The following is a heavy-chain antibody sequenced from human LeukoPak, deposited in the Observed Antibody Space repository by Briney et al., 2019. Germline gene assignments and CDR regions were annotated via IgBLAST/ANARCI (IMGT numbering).Heavy chain of an antibody. Sequence: GGSLRLSCAASGFTFSIYAMSWGRQAPGKGLEWVSTISDSGANTYYADSVRGRFTISRDNSKNTLYLQKNSLRADDTAIYYCAKSMTLQWRGFFDLWGRGTHVTVSS. V-gene: IGHV3-23*01. J-gene: IGHJ2*01. CDR1: GFTFSIYA. D-gene: IGHD6-19*01. CDR3: AKSMTLQWRGFFDL. CDR2: ISDSGANT.